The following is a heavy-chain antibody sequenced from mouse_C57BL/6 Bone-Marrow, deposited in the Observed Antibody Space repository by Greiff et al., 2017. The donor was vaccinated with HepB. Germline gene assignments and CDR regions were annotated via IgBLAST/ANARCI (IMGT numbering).Heavy chain of an antibody. Sequence: VQLQQPGAELVKPGASVKLSCKASGYTFTSYWMQWVKQRPGQGLEWIGEIDPSDSYTNYNQKFKGKATLTVDTSSSTAYMQLSSLTSEDSAVYYCARWGYYGDPYYFDYWGQGTTLTVSS. CDR3: ARWGYYGDPYYFDY. CDR2: IDPSDSYT. D-gene: IGHD2-13*01. CDR1: GYTFTSYW. V-gene: IGHV1-50*01. J-gene: IGHJ2*01.